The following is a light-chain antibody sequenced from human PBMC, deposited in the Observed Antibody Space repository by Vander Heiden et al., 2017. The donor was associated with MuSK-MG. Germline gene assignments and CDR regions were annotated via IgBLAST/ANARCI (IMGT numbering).Light chain of an antibody. V-gene: IGKV3-15*01. CDR3: QLYKNWPRT. J-gene: IGKJ2*01. CDR2: GAS. CDR1: QSVGSN. Sequence: EIVMTQSPATLSVSPGERVTFSCRASQSVGSNLAWYQQKPCQAPRLLIYGASSGATAVPATLRGAGPGTEFTLTIRILQSEDLTVYYCQLYKNWPRTSGQWTRLEIK.